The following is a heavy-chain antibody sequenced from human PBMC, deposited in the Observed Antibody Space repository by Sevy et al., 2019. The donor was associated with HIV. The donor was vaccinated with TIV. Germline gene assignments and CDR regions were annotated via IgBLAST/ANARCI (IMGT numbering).Heavy chain of an antibody. D-gene: IGHD6-13*01. CDR1: GFTFSRHG. CDR3: ANSRGRYDGSSWLYYYYLMDV. J-gene: IGHJ6*02. Sequence: GGSLRLSCAASGFTFSRHGMHWARQAPGKGLEWVAIISNDGSDKHYADSVKGRFTISRDNSKDTLYLQMNSLRLEDTVVYYCANSRGRYDGSSWLYYYYLMDVWGQGATVTVSS. CDR2: ISNDGSDK. V-gene: IGHV3-30*18.